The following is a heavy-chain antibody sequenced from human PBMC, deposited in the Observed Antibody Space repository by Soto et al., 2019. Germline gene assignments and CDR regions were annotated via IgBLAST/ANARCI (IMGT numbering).Heavy chain of an antibody. CDR3: ARGATHGSSWYFWFDP. D-gene: IGHD6-13*01. Sequence: QVQLVQSGAEVKKPGSPVKVSCKASGGTFSSYAISWVRQAPGQGLEWMGGILPIFGTANYARKFKGRVTITADESTSTAYMELSSLRAEDAAVYYCARGATHGSSWYFWFDPWGQGTLVTVSS. CDR1: GGTFSSYA. V-gene: IGHV1-69*01. CDR2: ILPIFGTA. J-gene: IGHJ5*02.